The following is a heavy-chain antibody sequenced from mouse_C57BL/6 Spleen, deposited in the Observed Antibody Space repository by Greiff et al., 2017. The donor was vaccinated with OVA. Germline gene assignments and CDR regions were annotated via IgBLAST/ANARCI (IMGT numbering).Heavy chain of an antibody. J-gene: IGHJ4*01. D-gene: IGHD2-5*01. CDR1: GYTFTDYY. Sequence: EVQLQQSGPELVKPGASVKISCKASGYTFTDYYMNWVKQSHGKSLEWIGDINPNNGGTSYNQKFKGKATLTVDKSSSTAYMELRSLTSEDSAVYYCARWGSYSKVEAMDYWGQGTSVTVSS. CDR2: INPNNGGT. V-gene: IGHV1-26*01. CDR3: ARWGSYSKVEAMDY.